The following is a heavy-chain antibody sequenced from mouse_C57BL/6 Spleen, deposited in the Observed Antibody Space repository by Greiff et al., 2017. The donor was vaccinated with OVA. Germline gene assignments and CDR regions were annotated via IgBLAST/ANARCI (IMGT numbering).Heavy chain of an antibody. V-gene: IGHV5-4*01. J-gene: IGHJ4*01. D-gene: IGHD1-1*01. CDR3: ARDQGYYYGRGYAMDY. CDR1: GFTFSSYA. CDR2: ISDGGSYT. Sequence: EVQLVESGGGLVKPGGSLKLSCAASGFTFSSYAMSWVRQTPEKRLEWVATISDGGSYTYYPDNVKGRFTISRDNAKNNLYLQMSHLKSEDTAMYYGARDQGYYYGRGYAMDYWGQGTSVTVSS.